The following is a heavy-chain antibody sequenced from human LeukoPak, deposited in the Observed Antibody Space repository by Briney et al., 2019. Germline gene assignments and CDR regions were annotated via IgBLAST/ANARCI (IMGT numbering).Heavy chain of an antibody. V-gene: IGHV3-43*02. CDR2: ISGDGVST. J-gene: IGHJ4*02. Sequence: GGSLRLSCVASGLPLPDFAMHWVRQAPGKGLEWVSLISGDGVSTFYADSVKGRFSISRDNSKNSLSLEMNSLRTEDTAMYYCARESGKFDYWGQGTLVAVSS. CDR3: ARESGKFDY. CDR1: GLPLPDFA.